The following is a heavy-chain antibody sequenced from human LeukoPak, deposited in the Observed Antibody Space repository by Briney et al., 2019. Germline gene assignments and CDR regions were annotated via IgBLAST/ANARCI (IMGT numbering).Heavy chain of an antibody. CDR1: GYIFTSYG. CDR3: ARSDGYGLVGI. Sequence: ASVKVSCKASGYIFTSYGISWVRQAPGQGLEWMGWINTYNGNTKYAQKVQGRVTMTTDTSTSTAYMEVRSLTSDDTAVYYCARSDGYGLVGIWGQGTMVTVSS. J-gene: IGHJ3*02. V-gene: IGHV1-18*01. D-gene: IGHD3-10*01. CDR2: INTYNGNT.